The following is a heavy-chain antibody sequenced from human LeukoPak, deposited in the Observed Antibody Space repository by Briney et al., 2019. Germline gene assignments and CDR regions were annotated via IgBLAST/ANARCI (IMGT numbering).Heavy chain of an antibody. V-gene: IGHV1-18*01. D-gene: IGHD6-13*01. J-gene: IGHJ6*02. CDR1: GYTFTSYG. Sequence: ASVKVSCKASGYTFTSYGISWVRQAPGQGLEWMGWISAYNGNTNYAQKLQGRVTMTTDTSTSTAYMELRSLRSDDTAVYYCARDDSSRAKALNYGMDVWGQGTTVTVSS. CDR3: ARDDSSRAKALNYGMDV. CDR2: ISAYNGNT.